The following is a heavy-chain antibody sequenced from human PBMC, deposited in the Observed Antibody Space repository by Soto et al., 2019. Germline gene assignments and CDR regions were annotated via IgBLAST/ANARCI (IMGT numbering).Heavy chain of an antibody. J-gene: IGHJ4*02. V-gene: IGHV3-53*01. CDR1: GFTVSSNY. CDR2: IYSGGST. CDR3: ARDRRGWLQRYFDY. Sequence: HPGGSLRLSCAASGFTVSSNYMSWVRQAPGKGLEWVSVIYSGGSTYYADSVKGRFTISRDNSKNTLYLQMNNLRAEDTAVYYCARDRRGWLQRYFDYWGQGTLVTVSS. D-gene: IGHD5-12*01.